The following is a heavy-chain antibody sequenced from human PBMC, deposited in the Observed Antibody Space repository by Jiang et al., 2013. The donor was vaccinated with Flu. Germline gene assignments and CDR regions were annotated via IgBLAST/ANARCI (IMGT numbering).Heavy chain of an antibody. CDR3: AREKVGAVAASHNWFDP. J-gene: IGHJ5*02. CDR2: INTNTGNP. V-gene: IGHV7-4-1*02. Sequence: QSGSELKKPGASVKVSCKASGYTFTSYAMNWVRQAPGQGLEWMGWINTNTGNPTYAQGFTGRFVFSLDTSVSTAYLQISSLKAEDTAVYYCAREKVGAVAASHNWFDPWGQGTPGHRLL. CDR1: GYTFTSYA. D-gene: IGHD2-15*01.